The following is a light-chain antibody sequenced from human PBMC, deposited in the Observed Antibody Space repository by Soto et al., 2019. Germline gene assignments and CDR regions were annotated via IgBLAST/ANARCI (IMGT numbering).Light chain of an antibody. Sequence: QSALTQPASVSGSPGQSITISCTGTSNDIGTYNYVSWYQQHPGKAPKLMIYDVSNRPSGVSNRFSGSKSGSTASLTISGLQAEDEADYYCNSYTTSTTVVFGTGTKVTVL. CDR2: DVS. J-gene: IGLJ1*01. CDR3: NSYTTSTTVV. CDR1: SNDIGTYNY. V-gene: IGLV2-14*01.